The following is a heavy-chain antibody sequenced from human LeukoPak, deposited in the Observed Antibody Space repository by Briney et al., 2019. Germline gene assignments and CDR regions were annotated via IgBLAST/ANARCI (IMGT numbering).Heavy chain of an antibody. V-gene: IGHV3-33*01. CDR1: GFSFSSYG. D-gene: IGHD5-24*01. CDR2: IWYDGSKK. Sequence: GGSLRLSCAASGFSFSSYGMHWVRQAPGKGLEWVAVIWYDGSKKYYADSVKGRFIISRDNSRNTLYLQMNSLRVEDTAVYYCARDWVYKIDYWGRGTLVTVSS. CDR3: ARDWVYKIDY. J-gene: IGHJ4*02.